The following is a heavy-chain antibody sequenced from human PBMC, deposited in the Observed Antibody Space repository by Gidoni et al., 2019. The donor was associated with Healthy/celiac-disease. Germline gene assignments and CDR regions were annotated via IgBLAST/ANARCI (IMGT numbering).Heavy chain of an antibody. CDR3: ARGRVIAHGEYFDY. CDR2: ISSSGSTI. V-gene: IGHV3-48*03. D-gene: IGHD2-21*01. Sequence: EVQLVESGGGLVQPGGSLRLSCAASGFTFSSYEMNWVRQAPGKGLEWVSYISSSGSTIYYADSVKGRFTISRDNAKNSLYLQMNSLRAEDTAVYYCARGRVIAHGEYFDYWGQGTLVTVSS. J-gene: IGHJ4*02. CDR1: GFTFSSYE.